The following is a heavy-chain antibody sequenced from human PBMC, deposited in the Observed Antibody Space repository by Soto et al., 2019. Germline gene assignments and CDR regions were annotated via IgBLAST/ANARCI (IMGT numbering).Heavy chain of an antibody. D-gene: IGHD2-21*02. J-gene: IGHJ4*02. CDR2: INPSGGST. V-gene: IGHV1-46*01. Sequence: ASVKVSCKASGYTFTSYYMHWVRQAPGQGLAWMGIINPSGGSTNYAQKFQGRVTMTRDTSTSTVYMELSSLTSEDTAVYYGARQVDVVVTSTRFDCWGQGTLVTVSS. CDR1: GYTFTSYY. CDR3: ARQVDVVVTSTRFDC.